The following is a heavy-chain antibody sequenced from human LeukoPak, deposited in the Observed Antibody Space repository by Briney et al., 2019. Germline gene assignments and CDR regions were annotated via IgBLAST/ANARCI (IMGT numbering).Heavy chain of an antibody. Sequence: PGGSLRLSCAASGFTFNNAWMNWVRQAPGKGLEWVGRIKSKNVGGTTDYAAPVKGRFAISRDDSKNTVYLQMNSLKIEDTAVYYCTSHAAFDPWGQGTLVTVSS. J-gene: IGHJ5*02. CDR2: IKSKNVGGTT. CDR3: TSHAAFDP. V-gene: IGHV3-15*01. CDR1: GFTFNNAW.